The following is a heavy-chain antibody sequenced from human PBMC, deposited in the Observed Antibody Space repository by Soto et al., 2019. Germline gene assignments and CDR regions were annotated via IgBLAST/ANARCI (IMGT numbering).Heavy chain of an antibody. J-gene: IGHJ5*02. V-gene: IGHV1-69*08. D-gene: IGHD3-16*02. CDR1: GGTFSSYT. Sequence: QVQLVQSGAEVKKPGSSVKVSCKASGGTFSSYTISWVRQAPGQGLEWMGRIIPILGIANYAQKFQGRVMITADKSTSTAYMELSSLRSEDTAVYYCARDRPYDYIWGSYRLLSWFDPWGQGTLVTVSS. CDR3: ARDRPYDYIWGSYRLLSWFDP. CDR2: IIPILGIA.